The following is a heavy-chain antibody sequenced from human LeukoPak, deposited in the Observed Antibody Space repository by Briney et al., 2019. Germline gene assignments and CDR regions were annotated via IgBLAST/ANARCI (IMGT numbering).Heavy chain of an antibody. CDR2: IYYSGST. J-gene: IGHJ4*02. D-gene: IGHD5-24*01. V-gene: IGHV4-59*01. Sequence: PSETLSLTCTVSGVSISSYYWSWIRQPPGKGLEWIGYIYYSGSTNYNPSLKSRVTISVDTSKNQFSLKLSSVTAADTAVYYCARDADGYNAYWGQGTLVTVSS. CDR1: GVSISSYY. CDR3: ARDADGYNAY.